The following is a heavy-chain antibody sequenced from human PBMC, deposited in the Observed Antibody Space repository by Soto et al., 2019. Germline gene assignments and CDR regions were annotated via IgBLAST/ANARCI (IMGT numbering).Heavy chain of an antibody. CDR2: IYYSGST. Sequence: QVQLQESGPGLVKPSQTLSLTCTVSGGSISSGGYYWSWIRQHPGKGLEWIGYIYYSGSTYYNPSLKRRVTISVDTSKNQFSPKLSSVTAADTAVYYCARDVRFLGRMDVWGKGTTVTVSS. J-gene: IGHJ6*04. CDR1: GGSISSGGYY. D-gene: IGHD3-3*01. CDR3: ARDVRFLGRMDV. V-gene: IGHV4-31*03.